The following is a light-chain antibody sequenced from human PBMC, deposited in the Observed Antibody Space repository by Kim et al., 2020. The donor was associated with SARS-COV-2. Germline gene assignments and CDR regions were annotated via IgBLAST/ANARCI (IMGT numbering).Light chain of an antibody. Sequence: SASVGDRVTITCQASQDINNHLNWYQQKPGKGPKLLIYDASNVKTGVPSRFSGRGSGTDFTFTISSLQAEDFATYYCQQYDNLPHFGGGTKVDIK. CDR2: DAS. V-gene: IGKV1-33*01. CDR1: QDINNH. CDR3: QQYDNLPH. J-gene: IGKJ4*01.